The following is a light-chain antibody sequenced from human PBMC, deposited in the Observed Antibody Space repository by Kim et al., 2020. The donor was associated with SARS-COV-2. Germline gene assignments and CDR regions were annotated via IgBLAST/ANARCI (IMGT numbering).Light chain of an antibody. J-gene: IGKJ5*01. CDR1: RSVYMNN. CDR2: GAS. V-gene: IGKV3-20*01. CDR3: QQYGAAPIT. Sequence: DIVLTQSPGTLSLSPGERATLSCRASRSVYMNNLAWYHQKPGQAPRLLIYGASHRATGIPDRISGSGSGTDFTLTISRLEPGDFAVYYCQQYGAAPITFGQGTRLEIK.